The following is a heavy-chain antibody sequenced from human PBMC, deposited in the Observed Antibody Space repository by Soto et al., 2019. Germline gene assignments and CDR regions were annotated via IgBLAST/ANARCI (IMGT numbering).Heavy chain of an antibody. CDR2: INPDSDNT. J-gene: IGHJ6*02. CDR3: ARGRRYCTTTSCYPPALFPYGMDV. CDR1: GYTFTNYD. V-gene: IGHV1-8*01. Sequence: SVKVSCKTSGYTFTNYDINWVRQAAGQGLEWMGWINPDSDNTGYAQKFQGRVTMTRDTSISTAYMELNSLRSEDTAVYYCARGRRYCTTTSCYPPALFPYGMDVWGQGTTVTVSS. D-gene: IGHD2-2*01.